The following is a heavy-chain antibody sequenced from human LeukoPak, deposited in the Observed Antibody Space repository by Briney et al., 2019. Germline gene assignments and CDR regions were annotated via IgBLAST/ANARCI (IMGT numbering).Heavy chain of an antibody. CDR3: ASAFTYVRLGDH. CDR1: GLSFSNYW. CDR2: TNLHGTAV. Sequence: GGSLRLSCEVSGLSFSNYWMHWVRQAPGKGLVWVARTNLHGTAVDYADSVKGRFIISRDNAKNTLFLQMNSLRVEDTAVYYCASAFTYVRLGDHWGQGTLVTVSS. D-gene: IGHD3-16*01. V-gene: IGHV3-74*01. J-gene: IGHJ4*02.